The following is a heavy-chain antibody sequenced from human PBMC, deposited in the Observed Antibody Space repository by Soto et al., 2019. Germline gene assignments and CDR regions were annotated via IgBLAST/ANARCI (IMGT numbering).Heavy chain of an antibody. V-gene: IGHV3-23*01. CDR1: GFSFSSFA. CDR3: AKGVELDV. Sequence: EVLLLESGGGLVQPGGSLRLSCEASGFSFSSFAMNWVRQAPGKGLEWASAIGDSGASTYYADSVKGRFTISRDNSRNTLYLQLNSLRAEDTAVYYCAKGVELDVWGNGTTVTVSS. J-gene: IGHJ6*04. CDR2: IGDSGAST. D-gene: IGHD1-26*01.